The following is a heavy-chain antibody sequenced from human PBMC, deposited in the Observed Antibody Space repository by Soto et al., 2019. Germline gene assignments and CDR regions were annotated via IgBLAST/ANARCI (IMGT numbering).Heavy chain of an antibody. D-gene: IGHD1-26*01. J-gene: IGHJ5*02. CDR3: AKDSQGGSYYYGYNWFDP. CDR1: GFTFSSYA. CDR2: ISGSGGST. Sequence: PGGSLSLSCAASGFTFSSYAMSWVRQAPGKGLEWVSAISGSGGSTYYADSVKGRFTISRDNSKNTLYLQMNSLRAEDTAVYYCAKDSQGGSYYYGYNWFDPWGQGTLVTVSS. V-gene: IGHV3-23*01.